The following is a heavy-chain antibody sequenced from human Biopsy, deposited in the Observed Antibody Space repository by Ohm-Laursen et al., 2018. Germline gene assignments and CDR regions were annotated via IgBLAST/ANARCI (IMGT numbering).Heavy chain of an antibody. V-gene: IGHV1-46*01. Sequence: GASVKVSCKASGYTFTNYFLHWVRQAPGQGLEWMGMINPSNARTNYAQKPQGRVTMTRDTSTSTVYMDLGSLRSEDTALYFCARAYRMYFFDFWGQGSLVTVSA. D-gene: IGHD3-16*02. CDR3: ARAYRMYFFDF. J-gene: IGHJ4*02. CDR2: INPSNART. CDR1: GYTFTNYF.